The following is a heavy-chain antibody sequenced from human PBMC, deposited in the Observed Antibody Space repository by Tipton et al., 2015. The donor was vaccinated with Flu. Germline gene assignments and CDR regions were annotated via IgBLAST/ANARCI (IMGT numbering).Heavy chain of an antibody. CDR3: ARLTEMATIGRAFDI. V-gene: IGHV4-61*01. J-gene: IGHJ3*02. D-gene: IGHD5-24*01. CDR1: GGSVSSGSYY. CDR2: IYYSGST. Sequence: TLSLTCTVSGGSVSSGSYYWSWIRQPPGKGLEWIGYIYYSGSTNYNPSPKSRVTIPVDTSKNQFSLKLSSVTAADTAVYYCARLTEMATIGRAFDIWGQGTMVTVSS.